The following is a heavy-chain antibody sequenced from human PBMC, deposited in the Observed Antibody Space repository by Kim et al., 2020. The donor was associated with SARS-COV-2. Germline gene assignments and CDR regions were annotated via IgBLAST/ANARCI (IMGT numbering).Heavy chain of an antibody. CDR3: VRVAVGASSWYYFDS. V-gene: IGHV3-11*05. D-gene: IGHD6-13*01. Sequence: ADCLKGRFAITRDSAENSLYLEMDSLRPEDTAVYYCVRVAVGASSWYYFDSWGQGTLVTVSS. J-gene: IGHJ4*02.